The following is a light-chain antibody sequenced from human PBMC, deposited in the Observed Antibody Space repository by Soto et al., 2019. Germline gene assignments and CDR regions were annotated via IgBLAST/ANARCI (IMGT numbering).Light chain of an antibody. V-gene: IGKV1-5*01. J-gene: IGKJ5*01. CDR2: DAS. CDR3: QQSETYPLT. CDR1: QTISTW. Sequence: PSTLSASVGDRVTITCRASQTISTWLAWYQHKPGKAPNLLIYDASTLMSGVPSRFSGRGSGTEFTLTISSLQPGDFATYYCQQSETYPLTFGQGTRLEIK.